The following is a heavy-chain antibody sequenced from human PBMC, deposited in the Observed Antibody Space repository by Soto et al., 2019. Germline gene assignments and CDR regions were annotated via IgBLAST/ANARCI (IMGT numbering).Heavy chain of an antibody. J-gene: IGHJ4*02. CDR1: GFTFNNYA. D-gene: IGHD3-10*01. Sequence: EVQLLESGGGLVQPGGSLRLSCAASGFTFNNYAMTWVRQAPGKGLEWVSAISGGGDTTSYADSVKGRFTVSRDGSKKTLYLQMSSLRAEDTVLYYCAKGRGGSGSLTPRVDFWGQGTLVTVSS. CDR3: AKGRGGSGSLTPRVDF. V-gene: IGHV3-23*01. CDR2: ISGGGDTT.